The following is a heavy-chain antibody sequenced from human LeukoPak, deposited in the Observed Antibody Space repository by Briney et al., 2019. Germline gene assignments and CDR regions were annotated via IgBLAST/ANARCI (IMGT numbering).Heavy chain of an antibody. V-gene: IGHV3-23*01. CDR2: LSGRGGST. Sequence: PGGSLRLSCAASGFTFSSYAMNWVRQAPGKGLEWVSALSGRGGSTSYADSVKGRFTISRDNSKNTLYLEMNRLRAEDTAVYYCARANGYYFATDAFDIWGQGTLVTVSS. J-gene: IGHJ3*02. CDR3: ARANGYYFATDAFDI. CDR1: GFTFSSYA. D-gene: IGHD3-22*01.